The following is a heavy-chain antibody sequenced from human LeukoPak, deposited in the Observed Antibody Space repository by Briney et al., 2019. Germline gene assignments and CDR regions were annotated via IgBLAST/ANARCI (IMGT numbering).Heavy chain of an antibody. CDR2: FDPENGET. J-gene: IGHJ4*02. Sequence: GASVNVSCKVSGYTLTELSMHWVRQAPGKRLEGMGGFDPENGETIYAQKFQRRVTMTEDTSTDTAYMELSSLRSEDTAVYYCATWEYSSGPFDYWGQGTLVTVSS. V-gene: IGHV1-24*01. CDR3: ATWEYSSGPFDY. CDR1: GYTLTELS. D-gene: IGHD6-19*01.